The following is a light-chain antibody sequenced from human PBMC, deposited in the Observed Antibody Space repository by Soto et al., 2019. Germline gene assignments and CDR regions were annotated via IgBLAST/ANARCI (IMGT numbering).Light chain of an antibody. J-gene: IGKJ1*01. V-gene: IGKV1-5*03. CDR1: QSISSW. CDR3: QPYNL. Sequence: DIQMTQSPSTLSASVGDRVTITCRASQSISSWLAWYQQKPGKAPKLLIYKASSLESGVPSRFSGSGSGTEFTLTISSLQPDDFATYYCQPYNLFGQGTKVEIK. CDR2: KAS.